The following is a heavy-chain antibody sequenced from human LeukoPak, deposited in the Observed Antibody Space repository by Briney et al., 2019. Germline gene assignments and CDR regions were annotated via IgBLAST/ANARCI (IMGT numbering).Heavy chain of an antibody. V-gene: IGHV4-34*01. CDR1: GGSFSGYY. CDR2: INHSGST. Sequence: SETLSLTCAVSGGSFSGYYWSWIRQPPGKGREWIGEINHSGSTNNNPTLKSRVTISLDTPKKQFSLNLGSVTAASTAVCYCVGGLRSFGMVRGVLIDYWGQGTLVTVSS. D-gene: IGHD3-10*01. J-gene: IGHJ4*02. CDR3: VGGLRSFGMVRGVLIDY.